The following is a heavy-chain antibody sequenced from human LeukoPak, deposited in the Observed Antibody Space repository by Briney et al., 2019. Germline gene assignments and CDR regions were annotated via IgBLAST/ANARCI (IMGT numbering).Heavy chain of an antibody. J-gene: IGHJ4*02. CDR3: ATIYYDSSGYHF. Sequence: GGSLRLSCAASGFTFSNYAMSWVRQAPGKGLEWVSAISGSGDNTYYADSVQGRFTISRDNSKNTLCLQMNSLRAEDTAIYYCATIYYDSSGYHFWGQGTLLTVSS. D-gene: IGHD3-22*01. V-gene: IGHV3-23*01. CDR1: GFTFSNYA. CDR2: ISGSGDNT.